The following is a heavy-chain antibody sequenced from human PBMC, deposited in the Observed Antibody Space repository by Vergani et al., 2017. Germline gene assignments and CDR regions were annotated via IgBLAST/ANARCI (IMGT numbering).Heavy chain of an antibody. D-gene: IGHD4-11*01. CDR3: ARGRDYTALGY. V-gene: IGHV1-69*08. J-gene: IGHJ4*02. Sequence: QVQLVQSGAEVKKPGSSVKVSCKASGATFRSNTISWVRQVPGQGLEWMGRIIPVLGKTKYAQDFQGRLTITADTSTSTAYMELTSLRSQDTAVYYCARGRDYTALGYWGQGTLVTVSS. CDR2: IIPVLGKT. CDR1: GATFRSNT.